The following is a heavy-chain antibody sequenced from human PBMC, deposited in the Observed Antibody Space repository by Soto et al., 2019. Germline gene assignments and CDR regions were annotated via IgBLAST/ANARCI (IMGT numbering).Heavy chain of an antibody. CDR3: ARYNAVSGTYYFDY. Sequence: QVELQESGPGLVKPSGTLSLTCAVSGDSVSSRFWWSWVRQSPGKGLEWIGEIYHSGSANYNPSLKSRVTMSVDNSKNQFSLKLNSVTAADTALSYCARYNAVSGTYYFDYWGQGTLVTVSS. V-gene: IGHV4-4*02. D-gene: IGHD6-13*01. CDR2: IYHSGSA. J-gene: IGHJ4*02. CDR1: GDSVSSRFW.